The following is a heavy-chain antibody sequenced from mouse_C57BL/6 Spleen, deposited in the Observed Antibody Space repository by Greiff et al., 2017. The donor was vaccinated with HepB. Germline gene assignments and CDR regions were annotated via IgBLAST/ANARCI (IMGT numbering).Heavy chain of an antibody. CDR3: ARQEGLPPFAY. J-gene: IGHJ3*01. CDR1: GFTFSSYG. CDR2: ISSGGSYT. Sequence: EVQRVESGGDLVKPGGSLKLSCAASGFTFSSYGMSWVRQTPDKRLEWVATISSGGSYTYYPDSVKGRFTISRDNAKNTLYLQMSSLKSEDTAMYYCARQEGLPPFAYWGQGTLVTVSA. D-gene: IGHD2-2*01. V-gene: IGHV5-6*01.